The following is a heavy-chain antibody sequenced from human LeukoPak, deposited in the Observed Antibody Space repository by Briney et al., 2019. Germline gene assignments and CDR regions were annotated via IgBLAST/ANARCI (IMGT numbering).Heavy chain of an antibody. Sequence: SETLSLTCTVSGGSISSSANFWGWVRQPPGRGLEWIASTYYSRYTYYNPSLKSRVTISVDTSKNQFSLTLCSVTAADTAVYYCARHEEEDGYNAKTFDYWGQGTLVTVSS. D-gene: IGHD5-24*01. CDR2: TYYSRYT. V-gene: IGHV4-39*01. CDR3: ARHEEEDGYNAKTFDY. J-gene: IGHJ4*02. CDR1: GGSISSSANF.